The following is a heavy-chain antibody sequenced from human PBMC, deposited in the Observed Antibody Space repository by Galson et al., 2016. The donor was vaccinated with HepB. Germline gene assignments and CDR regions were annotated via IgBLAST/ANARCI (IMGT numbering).Heavy chain of an antibody. CDR2: IYYSGSA. J-gene: IGHJ4*02. CDR3: AGDGGYDWFDY. D-gene: IGHD5-12*01. CDR1: GGSIRSYY. Sequence: SETLSLTCTVSGGSIRSYYWSWIRQPPGKGLEWIGYIYYSGSANYHPSLKSRISISVDTSKSQFSLKLTSVTAADTAVYYCAGDGGYDWFDYWGQGTLVTVSS. V-gene: IGHV4-59*01.